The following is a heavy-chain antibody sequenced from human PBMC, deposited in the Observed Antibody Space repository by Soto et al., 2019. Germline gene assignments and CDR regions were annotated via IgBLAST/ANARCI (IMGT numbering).Heavy chain of an antibody. Sequence: ASVKVSCKXSGYTFTSYYMHWVRQAPGQGLEWMGIINPSGGSTSYAQKFQGRVTMTRDTSTSTVYMELSSLRSEDTAVYYCATPGEYTDAYDYWGQGTLVTVSS. CDR3: ATPGEYTDAYDY. J-gene: IGHJ4*02. CDR2: INPSGGST. CDR1: GYTFTSYY. V-gene: IGHV1-46*01. D-gene: IGHD2-2*02.